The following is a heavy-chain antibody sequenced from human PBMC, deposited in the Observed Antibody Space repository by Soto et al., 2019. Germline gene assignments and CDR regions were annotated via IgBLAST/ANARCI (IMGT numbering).Heavy chain of an antibody. V-gene: IGHV3-30*18. J-gene: IGHJ4*02. CDR1: GFTFSSYG. Sequence: QVQLVESGGGVVQPGRSLRLSCAASGFTFSSYGMHWVRQAPGKGLEWVAVISYDGSNKYYADSVKGRFTISRDNSKNTMYLQTNSLSAEHTAVYYCAKYRSAWLSKYYFGYWGQGTLVTVSS. CDR2: ISYDGSNK. D-gene: IGHD3-22*01. CDR3: AKYRSAWLSKYYFGY.